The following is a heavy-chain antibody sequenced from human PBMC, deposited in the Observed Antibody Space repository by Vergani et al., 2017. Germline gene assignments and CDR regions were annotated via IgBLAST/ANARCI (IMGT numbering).Heavy chain of an antibody. J-gene: IGHJ3*02. V-gene: IGHV5-51*01. CDR3: ARSAIGYCSSTSCSGGAFDI. D-gene: IGHD2-2*01. CDR2: IYPGDSDT. Sequence: EVQLVQSGAEVKKPGESLKISCKGSRYSFTSYWIGWVRQMPGKGLEWMGIIYPGDSDTRYSLSFQGQVTISADKSISTAYLQWSSLKASDTAMYYCARSAIGYCSSTSCSGGAFDIWGQGTMVTVSS. CDR1: RYSFTSYW.